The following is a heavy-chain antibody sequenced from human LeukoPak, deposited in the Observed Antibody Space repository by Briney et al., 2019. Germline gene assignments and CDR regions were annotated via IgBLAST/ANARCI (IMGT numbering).Heavy chain of an antibody. D-gene: IGHD6-19*01. V-gene: IGHV4-39*01. CDR3: ARSGYSSGWYRGGEFDY. CDR2: IYYSGST. CDR1: GGSISSSSYY. Sequence: PSETLSLTCTVSGGSISSSSYYWGWIRQPPGKGLEWIGGIYYSGSTYYNPSLKSRVTISVDTSKNQFSLKLSSVTAADTAVYYCARSGYSSGWYRGGEFDYWGQGTLVTVSS. J-gene: IGHJ4*02.